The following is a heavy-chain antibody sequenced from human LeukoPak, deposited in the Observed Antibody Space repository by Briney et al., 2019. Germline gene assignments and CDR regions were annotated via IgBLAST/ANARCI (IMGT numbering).Heavy chain of an antibody. V-gene: IGHV3-7*03. CDR3: TLGYCSGGSCYSAY. D-gene: IGHD2-15*01. CDR2: IKQDGSEK. CDR1: GFTFGSYW. J-gene: IGHJ4*02. Sequence: PGGSLRLSCAASGFTFGSYWMSWVRQAPGKGLEWVANIKQDGSEKYYVDSVKGRFTISRDNAKNSLYLQMNSLRAEDTAVYYCTLGYCSGGSCYSAYWGQGTLVTVSS.